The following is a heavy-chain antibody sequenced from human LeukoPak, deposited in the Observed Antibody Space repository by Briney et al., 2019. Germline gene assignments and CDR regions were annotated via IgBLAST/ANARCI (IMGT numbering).Heavy chain of an antibody. Sequence: GGSLRLSCAASGFTFSRYAMSWVRQAPGKGLEWVSAISGSGGSTYYADSVKGRFTISRDNSKNTLYLQMNSLRAEDTAVYYCAKGIAVAGTKSYFDYWGQGTLVTVSS. V-gene: IGHV3-23*01. D-gene: IGHD6-19*01. CDR1: GFTFSRYA. CDR3: AKGIAVAGTKSYFDY. J-gene: IGHJ4*02. CDR2: ISGSGGST.